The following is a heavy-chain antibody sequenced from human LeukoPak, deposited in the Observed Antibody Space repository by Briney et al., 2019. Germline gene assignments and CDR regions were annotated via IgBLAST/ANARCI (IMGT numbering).Heavy chain of an antibody. D-gene: IGHD6-19*01. J-gene: IGHJ4*02. CDR3: ARGTTNIAVADY. CDR2: IYSSDNT. V-gene: IGHV3-53*01. Sequence: GGSLRLSCAASGFTVSNNYMSLVRQAPGKGLEWVSIIYSSDNTYYADSVKGRSNFSRDNSMNTLFLQMNGLRAEDTAVYYCARGTTNIAVADYWGQGTLVTVSS. CDR1: GFTVSNNY.